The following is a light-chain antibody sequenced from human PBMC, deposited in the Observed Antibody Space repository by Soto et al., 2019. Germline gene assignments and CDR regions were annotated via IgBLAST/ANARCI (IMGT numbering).Light chain of an antibody. CDR2: EGS. CDR3: CSYTGSSRV. CDR1: SSDVGSYNL. Sequence: SALTQPASVSGSPGQSITISCTGTSSDVGSYNLVSWYQQHPAKAPKLMIYEGSKRPSGVSNRFSGSKSGNTASLTISGLQAEDEADYYCCSYTGSSRVFGGGTKLTVL. V-gene: IGLV2-23*01. J-gene: IGLJ3*02.